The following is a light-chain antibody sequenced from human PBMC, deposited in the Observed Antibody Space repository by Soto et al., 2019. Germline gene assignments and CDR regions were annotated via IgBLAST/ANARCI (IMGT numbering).Light chain of an antibody. Sequence: DIQMTQSPSSLSASVGDRVTITCQASQDISNYLNWYQQKPGKAPKLLIYDASNLEIGVPSRFSGSGSGTDFTFTISSLQPEDIATYYCQQYVNLLTFGGGTKVEIK. V-gene: IGKV1-33*01. CDR1: QDISNY. J-gene: IGKJ4*01. CDR2: DAS. CDR3: QQYVNLLT.